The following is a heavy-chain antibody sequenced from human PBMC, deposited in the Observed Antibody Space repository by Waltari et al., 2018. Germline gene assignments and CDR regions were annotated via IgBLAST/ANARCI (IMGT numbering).Heavy chain of an antibody. CDR3: ARAPTIFGVVKGYFDY. CDR1: GGNFRSYA. V-gene: IGHV1-69*14. D-gene: IGHD3-3*01. J-gene: IGHJ4*02. Sequence: QVQLVQSGAEVKKPGSSVKVSCKASGGNFRSYAISWVRQAPGQGLEWMGGIIPIFGTANYAQKFQGIVTITADKSTSTAYMELSSLRSEDTAVYYCARAPTIFGVVKGYFDYWGQGTLVTVSS. CDR2: IIPIFGTA.